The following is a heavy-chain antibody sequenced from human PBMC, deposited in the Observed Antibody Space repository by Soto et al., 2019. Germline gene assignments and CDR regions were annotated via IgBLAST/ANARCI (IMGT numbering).Heavy chain of an antibody. CDR1: GGTFSSYA. D-gene: IGHD6-6*01. V-gene: IGHV1-69*01. J-gene: IGHJ6*02. CDR2: IIPIFGTA. CDR3: ARDGWGIAARSTYYYYGMDV. Sequence: QVQLVQSGAEVKKPGSSVKVSCKASGGTFSSYAISWVRQAPGQGLEWMGGIIPIFGTANYAQKFQGRVTITADESTSTAYMELSSLRSEDTAVYYCARDGWGIAARSTYYYYGMDVWGQGTTVTVSS.